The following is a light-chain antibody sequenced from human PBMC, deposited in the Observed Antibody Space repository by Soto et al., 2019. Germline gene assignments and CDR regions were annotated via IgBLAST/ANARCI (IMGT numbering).Light chain of an antibody. V-gene: IGKV1-17*01. J-gene: IGKJ2*01. CDR2: AAS. CDR1: QGIGND. Sequence: DIQMTQSPSSLSASVGDRVTITCRASQGIGNDLGWYQQKPGKAPKRLIYAASSLQSGVPSRFSGSGSGTEFTLTISSLQPEDFATYYCLQHNFYPPTFGQGTQLEIK. CDR3: LQHNFYPPT.